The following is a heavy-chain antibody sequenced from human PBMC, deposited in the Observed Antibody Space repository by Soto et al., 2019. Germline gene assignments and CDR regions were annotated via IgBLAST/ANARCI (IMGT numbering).Heavy chain of an antibody. CDR1: GFTFSSYA. J-gene: IGHJ4*02. CDR3: AKSTAGTIVEYYFDY. CDR2: ISGSGGST. Sequence: LSLTCAASGFTFSSYAMSWVRQAPGKGLEWVSAISGSGGSTYYADSVKGRFTISRDNSKNTLYLQMNSLRAEDTAVYYCAKSTAGTIVEYYFDYWGQGTLVTVSS. V-gene: IGHV3-23*01. D-gene: IGHD6-13*01.